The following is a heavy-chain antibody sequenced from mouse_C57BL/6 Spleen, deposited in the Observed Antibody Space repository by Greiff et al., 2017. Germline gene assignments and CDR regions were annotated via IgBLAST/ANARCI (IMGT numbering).Heavy chain of an antibody. D-gene: IGHD1-1*01. CDR2: IDPEDGET. Sequence: EVKLMESGAELVKPGASVKLSCTAPGFNIKDYYMHWVKQRTEQGLEWIGRIDPEDGETKYAPKFQGTATITAYTSSNTAYLQLSSLTSEDTAVYYCARDYYGSRGFAYWGQGTLVTVSA. J-gene: IGHJ3*01. CDR1: GFNIKDYY. CDR3: ARDYYGSRGFAY. V-gene: IGHV14-2*01.